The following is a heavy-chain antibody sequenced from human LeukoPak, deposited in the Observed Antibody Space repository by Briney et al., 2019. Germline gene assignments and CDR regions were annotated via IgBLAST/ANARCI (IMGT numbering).Heavy chain of an antibody. J-gene: IGHJ4*02. D-gene: IGHD5-12*01. Sequence: PGGSLKLSCAASGFIFSDSAMHWVREAPGKGLEWVCRIRSKANSIATAHSESGKDRFTVSRDESKNTTYLQTHSLKTEDTAVDYCTGQSSAKGGYYFDSWGQGTTVTVSS. V-gene: IGHV3-73*01. CDR2: IRSKANSIAT. CDR1: GFIFSDSA. CDR3: TGQSSAKGGYYFDS.